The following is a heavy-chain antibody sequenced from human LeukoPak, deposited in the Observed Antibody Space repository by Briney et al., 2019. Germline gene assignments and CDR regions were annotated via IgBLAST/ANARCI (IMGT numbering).Heavy chain of an antibody. J-gene: IGHJ6*02. Sequence: ASVKVSCKVSGNTLSELSIHWVRQTPGEGLEWMGGFDPEDGETIYAEKFQARVTMPEDTSTDTAYMQLTNLRSEDTAVYFCATEAELAWAPYYYGLDVWGQGTTVTVSS. CDR3: ATEAELAWAPYYYGLDV. CDR2: FDPEDGET. D-gene: IGHD3-10*01. CDR1: GNTLSELS. V-gene: IGHV1-24*01.